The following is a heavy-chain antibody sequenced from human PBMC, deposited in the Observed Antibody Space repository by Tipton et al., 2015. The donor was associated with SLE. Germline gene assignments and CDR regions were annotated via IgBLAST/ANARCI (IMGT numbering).Heavy chain of an antibody. J-gene: IGHJ6*03. CDR2: IYYSGST. D-gene: IGHD3-10*01. CDR3: ARVQGNYYYYMDV. V-gene: IGHV4-61*08. Sequence: TLSLTCTVSGGSISSGGYYWSWIRQHPGKGLEWIGYIYYSGSTNYNPPLKSRVTISVDTSKNQFSLKLSSVTAADTAVYYCARVQGNYYYYMDVWGEGTTVTVS. CDR1: GGSISSGGYY.